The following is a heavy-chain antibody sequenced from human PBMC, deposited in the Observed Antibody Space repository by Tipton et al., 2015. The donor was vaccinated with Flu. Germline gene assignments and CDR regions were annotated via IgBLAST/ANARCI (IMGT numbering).Heavy chain of an antibody. CDR1: GGSISTYY. CDR2: IYTSGST. CDR3: ARGAGGPATAYDC. J-gene: IGHJ4*02. Sequence: TLSLTCTVSGGSISTYYWSWIRQPARKGLEWIGRIYTSGSTNYNPSLKSRVTMSVDTSKNQFSLRLSSVTAADTAVYYCARGAGGPATAYDCWGQGTLVTVAS. V-gene: IGHV4-4*07. D-gene: IGHD1-1*01.